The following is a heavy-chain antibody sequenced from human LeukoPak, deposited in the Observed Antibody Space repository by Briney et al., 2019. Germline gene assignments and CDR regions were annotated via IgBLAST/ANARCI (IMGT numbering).Heavy chain of an antibody. CDR2: INPNSGGT. V-gene: IGHV1-2*02. Sequence: ASVKVSCKASGYTFTGYYMHWVRQAPGQGLEWMGWINPNSGGTNYAQKFQGRVTMARDTSISTAYMELSRLRSDDTAVYYCARAFPQFSSGRPNYYYYYMDVWGKGTTVTVSS. CDR3: ARAFPQFSSGRPNYYYYYMDV. J-gene: IGHJ6*03. D-gene: IGHD6-19*01. CDR1: GYTFTGYY.